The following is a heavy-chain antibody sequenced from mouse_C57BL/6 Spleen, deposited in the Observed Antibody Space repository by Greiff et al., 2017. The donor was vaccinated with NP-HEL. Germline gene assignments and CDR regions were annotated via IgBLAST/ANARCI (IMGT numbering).Heavy chain of an antibody. CDR1: GYTFTSYW. CDR2: IYPGSGST. D-gene: IGHD2-4*01. CDR3: ARAGDYDEDFDY. J-gene: IGHJ2*01. V-gene: IGHV1-55*01. Sequence: QVHVKQPGAELVKPGASVKMSCKASGYTFTSYWITWVKQRPGQGLEWIGDIYPGSGSTNYNEKFKSKATLTVDTSSSTAYMQLSSLTSEDSAVYYCARAGDYDEDFDYWGQGTTLTVSS.